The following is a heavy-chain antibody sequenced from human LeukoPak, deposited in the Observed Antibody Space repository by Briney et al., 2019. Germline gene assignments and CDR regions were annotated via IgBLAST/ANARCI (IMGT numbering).Heavy chain of an antibody. CDR1: GFTFSSYS. V-gene: IGHV3-48*04. CDR2: ISSSSSTI. CDR3: ARVTYQLLLYYYYYMDV. J-gene: IGHJ6*03. Sequence: GGSLRLSCAASGFTFSSYSMNWVRQAPGKGLEWVSCISSSSSTIYYADSVKGRFTISRDNAKNSLYLQMNSLRAEDTAVYYCARVTYQLLLYYYYYMDVWGKGTTVTVSS. D-gene: IGHD2-2*01.